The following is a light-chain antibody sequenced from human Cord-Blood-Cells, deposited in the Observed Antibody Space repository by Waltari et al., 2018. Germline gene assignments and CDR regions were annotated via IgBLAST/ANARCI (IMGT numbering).Light chain of an antibody. V-gene: IGLV2-14*01. CDR1: SSDVGGSNY. CDR3: SSYTSSSTYV. J-gene: IGLJ1*01. CDR2: EVS. Sequence: QSALTQPASVSGSPGQSITISCTGPSSDVGGSNYVSWYQQHPGNAPKLMIYEVSNRPSGVSNRFSGSKSGNTASLTISGLQAEDEADYYYSSYTSSSTYVFGTGTKVTVL.